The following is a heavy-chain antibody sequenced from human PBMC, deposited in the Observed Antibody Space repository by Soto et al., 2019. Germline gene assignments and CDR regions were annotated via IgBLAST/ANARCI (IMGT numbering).Heavy chain of an antibody. J-gene: IGHJ6*02. CDR1: GYTFTSYD. CDR3: ARVSPLAYYYYYGMDV. CDR2: MNPNSGNT. V-gene: IGHV1-8*01. Sequence: RASVKVSCKASGYTFTSYDINWVRQATGQGLEWMGWMNPNSGNTGYAQKFQGRVTMTRNTSISTAYMELSSLRSEDTAVYYCARVSPLAYYYYYGMDVWGQGTTVTVSS.